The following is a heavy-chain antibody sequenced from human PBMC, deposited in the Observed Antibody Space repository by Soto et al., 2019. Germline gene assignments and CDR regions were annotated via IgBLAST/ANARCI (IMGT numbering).Heavy chain of an antibody. Sequence: QLQLQESGPGLVKPSETLSLTCTVSGGSISSSSYYWGWIRQPPGKGLEWIGSIYYSGSTYYNPSLKSRVTISVDTSKNQFSLRLSSVTAADTAGYYCARGLRYFDWLGMDVLGQGTTVTVSS. CDR3: ARGLRYFDWLGMDV. J-gene: IGHJ6*02. V-gene: IGHV4-39*01. CDR1: GGSISSSSYY. D-gene: IGHD3-9*01. CDR2: IYYSGST.